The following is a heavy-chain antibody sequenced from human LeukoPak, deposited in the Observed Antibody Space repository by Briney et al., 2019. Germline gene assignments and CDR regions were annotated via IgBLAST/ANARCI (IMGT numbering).Heavy chain of an antibody. CDR1: GGSISSYY. V-gene: IGHV4-39*07. D-gene: IGHD5-24*01. J-gene: IGHJ4*02. CDR3: ARDTAFRGYNDY. CDR2: IYYSGST. Sequence: PSETLSLTCTVSGGSISSYYWGWIRQPPGKGLEWIGSIYYSGSTYYNPSLKSRVTISVDTSKNQFSLKLSSVTAADTAVYYCARDTAFRGYNDYWGQGTLVTVSS.